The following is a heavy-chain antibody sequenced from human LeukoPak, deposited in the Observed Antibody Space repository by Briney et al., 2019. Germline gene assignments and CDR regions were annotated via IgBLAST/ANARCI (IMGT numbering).Heavy chain of an antibody. CDR1: GFXFSSYW. Sequence: GGSLRLSCAASGFXFSSYWIHWVRQAPGKGLVWVSRINSDGSSTSYADSVKGRFTISRDNAKNTLYLQMNSLRAEDTAVYYCARASSWYYYFDYWGQGTLVTVSS. V-gene: IGHV3-74*01. CDR3: ARASSWYYYFDY. D-gene: IGHD6-13*01. J-gene: IGHJ4*02. CDR2: INSDGSST.